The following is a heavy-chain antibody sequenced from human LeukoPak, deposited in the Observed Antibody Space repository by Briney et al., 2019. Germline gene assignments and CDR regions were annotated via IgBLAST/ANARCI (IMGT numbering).Heavy chain of an antibody. CDR3: AKEYCSSTSCYFDY. Sequence: PGRSLRLSYAASGFTFSSYGMHWVRQAPGKGLEWEAVISYDGSNKYYADSVKGRFTISRDNSKNTLYLQMNSLRAEDTAVYYCAKEYCSSTSCYFDYWGQGTLVTVSS. D-gene: IGHD2-2*01. CDR2: ISYDGSNK. CDR1: GFTFSSYG. V-gene: IGHV3-30*18. J-gene: IGHJ4*02.